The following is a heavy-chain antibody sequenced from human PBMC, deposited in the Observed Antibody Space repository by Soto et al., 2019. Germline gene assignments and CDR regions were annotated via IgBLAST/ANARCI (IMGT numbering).Heavy chain of an antibody. J-gene: IGHJ6*03. CDR2: INHSGRT. Sequence: QVQLQQWGAGLLKPSETLSLTCAVYGGSFSGYYWSWIRQPPGKGLEWIGEINHSGRTNYNPSLKSRVTISVDTSKNEFSLKLSSVTAADTAVYYCAIGRGDYGSGSYYPRPYYYYYMDVWGKGTTVTVSS. CDR1: GGSFSGYY. CDR3: AIGRGDYGSGSYYPRPYYYYYMDV. D-gene: IGHD3-10*01. V-gene: IGHV4-34*01.